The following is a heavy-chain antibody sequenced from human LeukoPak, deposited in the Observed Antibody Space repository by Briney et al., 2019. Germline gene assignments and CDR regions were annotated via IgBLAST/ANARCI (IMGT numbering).Heavy chain of an antibody. Sequence: SETLSLTCTVSGGSISSNIYYWGWIRQSPGKGLEWIASIHYSGNTYYNPSLESRVTISVDTSKHQFSLKLSSVTAADTAVYYCARDLVVPMYYYDSSGYFDYWGQGTLVTVSS. CDR2: IHYSGNT. D-gene: IGHD3-22*01. CDR1: GGSISSNIYY. V-gene: IGHV4-39*01. CDR3: ARDLVVPMYYYDSSGYFDY. J-gene: IGHJ4*02.